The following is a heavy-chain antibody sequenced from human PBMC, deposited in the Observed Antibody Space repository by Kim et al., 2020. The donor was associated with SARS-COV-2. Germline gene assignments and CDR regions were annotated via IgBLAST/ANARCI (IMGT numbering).Heavy chain of an antibody. CDR3: ARVGWAYNWNYGPQYNWFDP. Sequence: SETLSLTCAVYGGSFSGYYWSWIRQPPGKGLEWIGEINHSGSTNYNPSLKSRVTISVDTSKNQFSLKLSSVTAADTAVYYCARVGWAYNWNYGPQYNWFDPWGQGTLVTVSS. V-gene: IGHV4-34*01. J-gene: IGHJ5*02. D-gene: IGHD1-7*01. CDR1: GGSFSGYY. CDR2: INHSGST.